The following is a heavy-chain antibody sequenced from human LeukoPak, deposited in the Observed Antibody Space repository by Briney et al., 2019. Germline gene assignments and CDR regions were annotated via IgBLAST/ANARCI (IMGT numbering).Heavy chain of an antibody. V-gene: IGHV4-59*08. J-gene: IGHJ4*02. CDR3: ARWRGAAAIYYFDY. Sequence: SETLSLTCTVSGGSISSYYWSWIRQPPGKGLEWIGYIYYSGSTNYNPSLKSRVTISVDTSKNQFSLKLSSVTAADTAVYYCARWRGAAAIYYFDYWGQGTLVTVSS. D-gene: IGHD1-26*01. CDR1: GGSISSYY. CDR2: IYYSGST.